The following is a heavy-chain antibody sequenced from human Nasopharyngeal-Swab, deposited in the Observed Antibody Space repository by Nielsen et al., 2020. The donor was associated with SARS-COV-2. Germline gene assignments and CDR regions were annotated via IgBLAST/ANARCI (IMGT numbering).Heavy chain of an antibody. CDR1: GGSISSGGYY. Sequence: SETLSLTCTVAGGSISSGGYYWTWILQHPGKGLEWIGYVHFLGSTDYNPSLKSRVTISLDTSNYQFSLRLSSVTAADTAVYYCARDSYRDAFDIWGQGTMATVSS. CDR3: ARDSYRDAFDI. CDR2: VHFLGST. J-gene: IGHJ3*02. V-gene: IGHV4-61*08.